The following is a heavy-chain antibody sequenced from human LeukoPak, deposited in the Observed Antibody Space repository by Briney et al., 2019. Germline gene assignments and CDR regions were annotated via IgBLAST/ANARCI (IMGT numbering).Heavy chain of an antibody. CDR3: ARRTLYYYDSSGYSGPDFDY. V-gene: IGHV5-51*01. J-gene: IGHJ4*02. Sequence: GWIRQPPDEGLEWMGIIYPGDSDTRYSPSFQGQVTISADKSISTAYLQWSSLKASDTAMYYCARRTLYYYDSSGYSGPDFDYWGQGTLVTVSS. CDR2: IYPGDSDT. D-gene: IGHD3-22*01.